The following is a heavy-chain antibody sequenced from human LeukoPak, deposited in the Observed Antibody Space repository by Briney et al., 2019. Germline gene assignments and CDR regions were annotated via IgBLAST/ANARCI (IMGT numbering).Heavy chain of an antibody. Sequence: ASVKVSCKASGYTFTDYYIHWVRQAPGQGLEWMGWINPNSGGANYAQSFQGRVTMPSDTSSRTAYMELSSLTSDDTAVYYCARGSGYTFGSNSFDYWGQGTLVTVSS. V-gene: IGHV1-2*02. CDR3: ARGSGYTFGSNSFDY. J-gene: IGHJ4*02. D-gene: IGHD5-18*01. CDR2: INPNSGGA. CDR1: GYTFTDYY.